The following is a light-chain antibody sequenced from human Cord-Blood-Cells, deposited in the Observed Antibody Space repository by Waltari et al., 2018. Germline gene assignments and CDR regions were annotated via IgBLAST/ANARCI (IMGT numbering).Light chain of an antibody. CDR3: CSYAGSSTCV. CDR2: EGS. Sequence: QSALTQPASVSGSPGQSITIYCTGTSSDVGRYNLVSWYQRHPGKAPKLMIFEGSKPPSGVSNRFSGSNSSNTASLTISGLQAEDAAYYYCCSYAGSSTCVFGGWTKLTVL. J-gene: IGLJ3*02. V-gene: IGLV2-23*01. CDR1: SSDVGRYNL.